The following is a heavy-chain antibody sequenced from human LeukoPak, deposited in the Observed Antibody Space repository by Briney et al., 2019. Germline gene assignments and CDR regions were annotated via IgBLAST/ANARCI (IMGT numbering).Heavy chain of an antibody. D-gene: IGHD5-18*01. Sequence: ASVKVSCKTFGYTFTDYYMHWVRQAPGQGLEWMGWINPNNGGTYYAQKFQARVTMTRDTSISTAYMELSRLISDDTAVYYCARVIFQDTAMAYYYYMDVWGKGTTVTISS. CDR3: ARVIFQDTAMAYYYYMDV. CDR1: GYTFTDYY. CDR2: INPNNGGT. V-gene: IGHV1-2*02. J-gene: IGHJ6*03.